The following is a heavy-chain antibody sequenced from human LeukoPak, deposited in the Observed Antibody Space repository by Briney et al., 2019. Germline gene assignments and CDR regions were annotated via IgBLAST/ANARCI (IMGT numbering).Heavy chain of an antibody. Sequence: GGSLTLSCVVSGFSFSEYALEWVRQPPGKGLEWVAPVTPKNNYIYYKPPVQGRFTTFSDNATRSVYPQMNSLMAADEALDYCATMVGPSFGTYYYDFWGQGVQVTVSS. CDR2: VTPKNNYI. CDR3: ATMVGPSFGTYYYDF. J-gene: IGHJ4*01. V-gene: IGHV3-21*01. CDR1: GFSFSEYA. D-gene: IGHD3-10*01.